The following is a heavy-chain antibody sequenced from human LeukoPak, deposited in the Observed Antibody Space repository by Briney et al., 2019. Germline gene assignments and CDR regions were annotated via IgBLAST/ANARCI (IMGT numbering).Heavy chain of an antibody. CDR1: GGSFSGYY. CDR2: INHSGST. J-gene: IGHJ4*02. D-gene: IGHD2-2*02. Sequence: PSETLSLTCAVYGGSFSGYYWSWIRQPPGKGLEWIGEINHSGSTNYNPSLKSRVTISVDTSKNQFSLKLSSVTAADTAVCYCARCRRGYCSSTNCYTKNLYFDYWGQGTLVTVSS. V-gene: IGHV4-34*01. CDR3: ARCRRGYCSSTNCYTKNLYFDY.